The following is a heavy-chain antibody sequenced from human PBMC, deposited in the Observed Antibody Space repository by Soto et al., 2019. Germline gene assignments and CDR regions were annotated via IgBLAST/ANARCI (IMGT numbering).Heavy chain of an antibody. J-gene: IGHJ6*02. Sequence: SETLSLTCAVSGGSISSSIYYWDWIRQPPGKGLAWIGSVYYTGGTYYNPSLKSRVTISADTSKNRLSLKLSSVTAADAAVYYCSTFSSGFYGMDVWGQGTTVT. D-gene: IGHD6-19*01. CDR3: STFSSGFYGMDV. CDR1: GGSISSSIYY. V-gene: IGHV4-39*01. CDR2: VYYTGGT.